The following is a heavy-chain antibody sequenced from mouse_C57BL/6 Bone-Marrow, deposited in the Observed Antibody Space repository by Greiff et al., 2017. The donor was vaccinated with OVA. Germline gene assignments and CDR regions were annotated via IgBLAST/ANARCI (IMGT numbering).Heavy chain of an antibody. V-gene: IGHV1-50*01. CDR3: ARPDSSVYVQDY. CDR2: IDPSDSYT. Sequence: QVQLQQPGAELVKPGASVKLSCKASGYTFTSYWMQWVKQRPGQGLEWIGEIDPSDSYTNYNQKFKGKATLTVDTSSSTAYMQLSSLTSEDSAVYYCARPDSSVYVQDYWGQGTTLTVSS. D-gene: IGHD3-2*02. J-gene: IGHJ2*01. CDR1: GYTFTSYW.